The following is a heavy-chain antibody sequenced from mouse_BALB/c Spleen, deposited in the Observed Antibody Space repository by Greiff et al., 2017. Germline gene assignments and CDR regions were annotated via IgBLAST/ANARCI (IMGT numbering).Heavy chain of an antibody. V-gene: IGHV6-6*02. CDR3: TRSLLRLQYFDV. Sequence: EVQVVESGGGLVQPGGSMKLSCVASGFTFSNYWMNWVRQSPEKGLEWVAEIRLKSNNYATHYAESVKGRFTISRDDSKSSVYLQMNNLRAEDTGIYYCTRSLLRLQYFDVWGAGTTVTVSS. J-gene: IGHJ1*01. CDR1: GFTFSNYW. CDR2: IRLKSNNYAT. D-gene: IGHD1-2*01.